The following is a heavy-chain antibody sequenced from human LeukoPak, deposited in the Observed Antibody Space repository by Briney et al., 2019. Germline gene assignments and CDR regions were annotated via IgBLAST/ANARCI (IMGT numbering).Heavy chain of an antibody. J-gene: IGHJ6*03. CDR1: GYTFTGYY. CDR2: INPRIGGT. CDR3: ARGVVAATFYYYMDV. V-gene: IGHV1-2*06. Sequence: VASVKVSCKPSGYTFTGYYIQWVRQAPGQGLEWMGRINPRIGGTNYAQKFQGRVTMTRDTSISTAYTDLRRLRSDDTAVYYCARGVVAATFYYYMDVWGKGNTVTVSS. D-gene: IGHD2-15*01.